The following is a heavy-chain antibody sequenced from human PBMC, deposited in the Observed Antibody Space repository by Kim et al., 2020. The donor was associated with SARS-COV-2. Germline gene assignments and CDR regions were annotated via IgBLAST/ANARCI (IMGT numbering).Heavy chain of an antibody. CDR2: ISSSGSTI. V-gene: IGHV3-11*01. Sequence: GGSLRLSCAASGFTFSDYYMSWIRQAPGKGLEWVSYISSSGSTIYYADSVKGRFTISRDNAKNSLYLQMNSLRAEDTAVYYCAREKNGQHYYDSSGYYKSPSDLVYWGQGTLVTVSS. CDR1: GFTFSDYY. CDR3: AREKNGQHYYDSSGYYKSPSDLVY. J-gene: IGHJ4*02. D-gene: IGHD3-22*01.